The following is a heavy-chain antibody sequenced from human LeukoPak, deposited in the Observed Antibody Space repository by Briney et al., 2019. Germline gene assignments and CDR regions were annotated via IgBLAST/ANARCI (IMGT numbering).Heavy chain of an antibody. Sequence: GGSLRLSCAASGFTFSSYAMSWVRQVPGKGLEWVSVISGSGDNTYYADSVKGRFTISRDNAKNSLYLQMNSLRAEDTAVYYCAREVTAAAPYYFDYWGQGTLVTVSS. CDR3: AREVTAAAPYYFDY. J-gene: IGHJ4*02. CDR1: GFTFSSYA. V-gene: IGHV3-23*01. D-gene: IGHD6-13*01. CDR2: ISGSGDNT.